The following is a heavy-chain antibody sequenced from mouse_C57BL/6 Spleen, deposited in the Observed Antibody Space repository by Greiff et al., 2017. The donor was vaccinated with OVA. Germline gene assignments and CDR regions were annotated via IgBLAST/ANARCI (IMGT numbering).Heavy chain of an antibody. Sequence: EVQRVESEGGLVQPGSSMKLSCTASGFTFSDYYMAWVRQVPEKGLEWVANINYDGSSTYYLDSLKSRFIISRDNAKNILYLQMSSLKSEDTATYYCARDLHYYGSSSHFDYWGQGTTLTVSS. J-gene: IGHJ2*01. CDR2: INYDGSST. CDR3: ARDLHYYGSSSHFDY. D-gene: IGHD1-1*01. V-gene: IGHV5-16*01. CDR1: GFTFSDYY.